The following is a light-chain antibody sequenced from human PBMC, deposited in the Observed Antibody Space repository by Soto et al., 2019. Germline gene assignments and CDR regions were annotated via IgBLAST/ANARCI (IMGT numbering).Light chain of an antibody. J-gene: IGLJ3*02. CDR2: VGTGGIVG. V-gene: IGLV9-49*01. CDR1: SDYSHYK. CDR3: GADHGSGSNFVWV. Sequence: QSVLTQPPSASASLGASVTLTCTLSSDYSHYKVDWYQQRPGKGPRFVMRVGTGGIVGSKGDGIPDRFSVLGSGLNRYLTIKNIQEEDESDYHCGADHGSGSNFVWVFGGGTQLTVL.